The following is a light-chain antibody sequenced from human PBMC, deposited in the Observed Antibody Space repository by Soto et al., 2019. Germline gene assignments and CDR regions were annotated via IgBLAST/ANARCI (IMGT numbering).Light chain of an antibody. CDR1: QSVAGS. V-gene: IGKV3-11*01. J-gene: IGKJ4*02. Sequence: DIVLTQSPATLSLSPGERATLSCRASQSVAGSLAWYQQKPGQTPRLPIYDASNRATGIPARFNGSGYGTDFTLTVSSLEPEDFAVYYCQQRSNLPLTFGGGTKVEIK. CDR3: QQRSNLPLT. CDR2: DAS.